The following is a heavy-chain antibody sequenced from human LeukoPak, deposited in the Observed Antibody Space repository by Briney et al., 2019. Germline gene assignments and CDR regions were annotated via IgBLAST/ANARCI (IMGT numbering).Heavy chain of an antibody. Sequence: GGSLRLSCAASGFTFSSYGMHWVRQAPGKGLEWVAVIWYDGSNKYYADSVKGRFTISRDNSKSTLYLQMNSLRAEDTAVYYCARDESGSYRPPYYFDYWGQGTLVTVSS. V-gene: IGHV3-33*01. D-gene: IGHD1-26*01. CDR3: ARDESGSYRPPYYFDY. CDR2: IWYDGSNK. CDR1: GFTFSSYG. J-gene: IGHJ4*02.